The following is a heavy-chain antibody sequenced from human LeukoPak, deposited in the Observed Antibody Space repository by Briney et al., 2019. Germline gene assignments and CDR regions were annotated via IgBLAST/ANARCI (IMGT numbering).Heavy chain of an antibody. CDR1: GYTFTSYG. J-gene: IGHJ4*02. V-gene: IGHV1-18*01. CDR2: ISAYNGNT. D-gene: IGHD6-19*01. CDR3: ARAAVDADFDY. Sequence: EASVKVSRKASGYTFTSYGISWVRQAPGQGLEWMGWISAYNGNTNYAQKLQGRVTMTIDTSTSTAYMELRSLRSDDTAVYYCARAAVDADFDYWGQGTLVTVSS.